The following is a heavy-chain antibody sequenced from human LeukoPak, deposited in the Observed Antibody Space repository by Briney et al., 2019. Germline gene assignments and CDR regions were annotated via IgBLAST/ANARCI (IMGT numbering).Heavy chain of an antibody. Sequence: SETLSLTCTVSTGSVSSHYCSWIRQPPGKGLEWIGRIYTSGSTNYNPSLKSRVTMSLDTSKNQFSLKLTSVTAADTAVYYCARDVASPGYFDLWGRGTLVTVST. CDR2: IYTSGST. CDR1: TGSVSSHY. CDR3: ARDVASPGYFDL. J-gene: IGHJ2*01. V-gene: IGHV4-4*07.